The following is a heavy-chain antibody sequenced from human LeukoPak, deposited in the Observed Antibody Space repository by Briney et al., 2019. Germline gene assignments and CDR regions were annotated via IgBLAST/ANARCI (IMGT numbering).Heavy chain of an antibody. CDR2: IYYSGST. CDR3: TRGSVRDYDFWSGYYNY. CDR1: GGSISSGDYY. V-gene: IGHV4-30-4*08. J-gene: IGHJ4*02. D-gene: IGHD3-3*01. Sequence: SETLSLTCTVSGGSISSGDYYWSWIRQPPGKGLEWIRYIYYSGSTYYNPSLKSRVTISVDTSKNQLALKLSSVTAADTAVYYCTRGSVRDYDFWSGYYNYWGEGTLVTVSP.